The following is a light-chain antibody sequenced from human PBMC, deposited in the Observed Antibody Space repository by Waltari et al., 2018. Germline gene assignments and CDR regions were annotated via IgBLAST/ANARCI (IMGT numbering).Light chain of an antibody. V-gene: IGLV1-44*01. CDR3: AAWDDSLGAV. CDR1: FSNIGSNS. Sequence: QSVLTQPPSVSGTPGQRVTISCSGSFSNIGSNSVNWYQQLPGTSPRLLIYNTNLGPSGVPHLFSASKSGTSASLAITGLQSEDEAYYYCAAWDDSLGAVFGGGTKLTVL. J-gene: IGLJ3*02. CDR2: NTN.